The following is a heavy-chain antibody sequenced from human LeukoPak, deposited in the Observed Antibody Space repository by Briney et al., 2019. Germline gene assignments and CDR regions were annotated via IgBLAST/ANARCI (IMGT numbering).Heavy chain of an antibody. CDR1: GGSISGSAYY. V-gene: IGHV4-39*01. J-gene: IGHJ4*02. CDR2: ISYSGNT. CDR3: VRHSFSGCSFDY. D-gene: IGHD2-8*01. Sequence: PSETLSLTCTVAGGSISGSAYYWGWIRQPPGKGVEWIATISYSGNTYYNPSLRSRVTISVDTSKNQYSLKLNSVGAADTAVYFYVRHSFSGCSFDYWGQGTLVTVFS.